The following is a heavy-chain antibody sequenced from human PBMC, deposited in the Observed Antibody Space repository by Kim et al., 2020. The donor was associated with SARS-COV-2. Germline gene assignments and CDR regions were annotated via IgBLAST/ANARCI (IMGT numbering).Heavy chain of an antibody. CDR1: GFTFNIYA. Sequence: GGSLRLSCAASGFTFNIYAMTWARQAPGKGLQWLSAISGGGSHTYYADSVKGRFTISRDNSKNTLYLQLSSLRAEDTAVYYCVKDKSAVAGIYDGFDIWGQGTMVTVSS. J-gene: IGHJ3*02. V-gene: IGHV3-23*01. D-gene: IGHD6-19*01. CDR2: ISGGGSHT. CDR3: VKDKSAVAGIYDGFDI.